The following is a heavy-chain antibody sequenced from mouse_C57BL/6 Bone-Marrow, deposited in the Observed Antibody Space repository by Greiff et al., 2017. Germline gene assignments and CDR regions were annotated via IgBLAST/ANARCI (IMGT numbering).Heavy chain of an antibody. CDR1: GYTFTSYW. J-gene: IGHJ3*01. D-gene: IGHD1-1*01. CDR3: ARGPYYGSSYDWFAY. Sequence: QVQLQQPGAELVKPGASVKMSCKASGYTFTSYWITWVKQRPGQGLEWIGDIYPGSGSTNYNEKFKSKATLTVDTSSSTAYMQLSSLTSEDSAVYYCARGPYYGSSYDWFAYWGQGTLVTVSA. CDR2: IYPGSGST. V-gene: IGHV1-55*01.